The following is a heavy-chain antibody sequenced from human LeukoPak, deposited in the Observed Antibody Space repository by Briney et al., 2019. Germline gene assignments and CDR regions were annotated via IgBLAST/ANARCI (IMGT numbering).Heavy chain of an antibody. CDR3: AKDRWVRGVDY. Sequence: PGGSLRLSCAASGFTFSSFGMHWVRQAPGKGLEWVAVIANDGKTTYYADSVKGRFTISRDNSKNTVFLQMNSLRAEDTAVYYCAKDRWVRGVDYWGQGTLVTVSS. D-gene: IGHD3-10*01. CDR1: GFTFSSFG. V-gene: IGHV3-30*18. J-gene: IGHJ4*02. CDR2: IANDGKTT.